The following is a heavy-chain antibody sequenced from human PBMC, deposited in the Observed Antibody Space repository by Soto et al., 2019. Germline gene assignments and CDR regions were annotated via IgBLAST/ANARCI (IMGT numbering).Heavy chain of an antibody. J-gene: IGHJ4*02. V-gene: IGHV1-8*02. D-gene: IGHD5-12*01. CDR1: GYTFTNYD. CDR2: MDPKTYNT. Sequence: GASVKVSCKASGYTFTNYDLTWVRQAPGQGLEWMGWMDPKTYNTGYAQKFQDRLTMTSDTSISTAYMELSSLEFEDTAVYFCARGRDKRTAWPRSPDYWGQGTPVTVSS. CDR3: ARGRDKRTAWPRSPDY.